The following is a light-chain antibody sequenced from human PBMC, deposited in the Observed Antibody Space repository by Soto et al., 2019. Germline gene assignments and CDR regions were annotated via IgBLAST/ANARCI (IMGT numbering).Light chain of an antibody. Sequence: QAVVTQEPSLTVSPGGTVTLTCASSTGAVTSGHYPYWFQQKPGQAPRTLIYDTSNKHSWTPARFSGSLLGGKPALTLSGAQPEDEAEYFCLLSYGGARRVFGGGTKLNVL. V-gene: IGLV7-46*01. CDR2: DTS. J-gene: IGLJ2*01. CDR1: TGAVTSGHY. CDR3: LLSYGGARRV.